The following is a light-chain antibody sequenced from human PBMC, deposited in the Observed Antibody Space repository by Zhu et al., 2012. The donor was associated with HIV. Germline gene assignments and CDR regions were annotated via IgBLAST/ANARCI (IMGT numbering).Light chain of an antibody. CDR3: LQDYNFPL. J-gene: IGKJ3*01. V-gene: IGKV1-6*01. CDR1: QGIRHA. Sequence: AIQMTQSPFSLSASVGDRVTITCRTSQGIRHALGWFQQKPGKVPKVRIYAASSLQIMFPSRFSGSGSGTDFTLTISSLQPEDFATYYCLQDYNFPLFGPGTKVDIK. CDR2: AAS.